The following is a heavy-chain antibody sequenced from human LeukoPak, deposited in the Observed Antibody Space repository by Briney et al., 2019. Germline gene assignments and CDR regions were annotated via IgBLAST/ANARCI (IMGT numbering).Heavy chain of an antibody. V-gene: IGHV1-46*01. CDR3: ARGIAVAGSGY. CDR2: INPSGGST. Sequence: ASVKVSCKASGYTFTSYDINWVRQATGQGLEWMGVINPSGGSTSYAQKFQGRVTMTRDTSTSTVYMELSSLRSEDTAVYYCARGIAVAGSGYWGQGTLVTVSS. CDR1: GYTFTSYD. D-gene: IGHD6-19*01. J-gene: IGHJ4*02.